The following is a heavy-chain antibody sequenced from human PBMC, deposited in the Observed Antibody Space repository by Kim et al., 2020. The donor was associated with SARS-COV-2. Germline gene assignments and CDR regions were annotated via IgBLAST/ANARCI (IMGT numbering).Heavy chain of an antibody. CDR3: AKDYSTVTRYYGMDV. CDR1: GFTFSSYG. Sequence: GGSLRLSCAASGFTFSSYGMHWVRQAPGKGLEWVAVISYDGSNKYYADSVKGRFTISRDNSKNTLYLQMNSLRAEDTAVYYCAKDYSTVTRYYGMDVWG. D-gene: IGHD4-17*01. V-gene: IGHV3-30*18. CDR2: ISYDGSNK. J-gene: IGHJ6*02.